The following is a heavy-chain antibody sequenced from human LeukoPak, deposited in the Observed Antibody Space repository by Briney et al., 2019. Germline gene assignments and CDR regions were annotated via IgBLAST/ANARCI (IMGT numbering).Heavy chain of an antibody. CDR3: ARDPNDYASPPDV. D-gene: IGHD2-2*01. V-gene: IGHV3-48*01. CDR1: GFTFSSYS. CDR2: ISVSRSLI. J-gene: IGHJ6*04. Sequence: PGGSLRLSCAASGFTFSSYSMNWVRQAPGKGLEWVSYISVSRSLIYYADSVKGRFTISRDNAKNSLYLQMNSLRAEDTAVYYCARDPNDYASPPDVWGKRTTVTVSS.